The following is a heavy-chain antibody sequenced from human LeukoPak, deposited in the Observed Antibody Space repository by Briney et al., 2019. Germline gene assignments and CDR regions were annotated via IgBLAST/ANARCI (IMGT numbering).Heavy chain of an antibody. CDR3: TTVRRYCSGGSCYSNY. D-gene: IGHD2-15*01. J-gene: IGHJ4*02. CDR2: IKSKTDGGTT. Sequence: GGSLRLSCAASGFTFSNAWMSWVRQAPGKGLEWVRRIKSKTDGGTTDYAAPVKGRFTISRDDSKNTLYLQMNSLKTEDTAVYYCTTVRRYCSGGSCYSNYWGQGTLVTVSS. V-gene: IGHV3-15*01. CDR1: GFTFSNAW.